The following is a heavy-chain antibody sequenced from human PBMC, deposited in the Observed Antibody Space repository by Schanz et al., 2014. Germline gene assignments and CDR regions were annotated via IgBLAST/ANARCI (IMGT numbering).Heavy chain of an antibody. D-gene: IGHD1-1*01. Sequence: VQLVESGGDVVQPGRSLRLSCAASGFTFSSYGMHWVRQAPGKGLEWVANIEGDGTRTYYVDSVKGRFTASRDNAENSLYLHMRSLRVDDTAVYYCARDADYNPTSDFWYDAYDFWGQGTVVTVSS. V-gene: IGHV3-7*01. J-gene: IGHJ3*01. CDR2: IEGDGTRT. CDR3: ARDADYNPTSDFWYDAYDF. CDR1: GFTFSSYG.